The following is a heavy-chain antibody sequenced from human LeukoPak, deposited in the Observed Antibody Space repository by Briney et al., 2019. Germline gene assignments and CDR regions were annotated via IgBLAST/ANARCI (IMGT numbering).Heavy chain of an antibody. Sequence: SETLSLTCTVSGGSVSSGSYYWSWIRQPPGKGLEWIGYIYYSGSTNYNPSLKSRVTISVDTSKNQFSLKLSSVTAADTAVYYCARGRTMLVVVSRGMDVWGQGTTVTVSS. J-gene: IGHJ6*02. CDR1: GGSVSSGSYY. D-gene: IGHD3-22*01. V-gene: IGHV4-61*01. CDR3: ARGRTMLVVVSRGMDV. CDR2: IYYSGST.